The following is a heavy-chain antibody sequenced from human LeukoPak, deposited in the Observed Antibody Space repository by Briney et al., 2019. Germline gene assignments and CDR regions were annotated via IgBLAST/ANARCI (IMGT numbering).Heavy chain of an antibody. V-gene: IGHV3-23*01. CDR2: ISGSGGST. Sequence: GGSLRLSCAASGFTFSSYAMSWVRQAPGKGLEWVSAISGSGGSTYYADSVKGRSTISRDNSKNTLYLQMNSLRAEDTAVYYCAKGPARWAEYSYGSIFDYWGQGTLVTVSS. J-gene: IGHJ4*02. D-gene: IGHD5-18*01. CDR3: AKGPARWAEYSYGSIFDY. CDR1: GFTFSSYA.